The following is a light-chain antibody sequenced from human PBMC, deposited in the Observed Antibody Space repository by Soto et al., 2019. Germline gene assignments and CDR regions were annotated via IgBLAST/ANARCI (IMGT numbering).Light chain of an antibody. CDR3: QQYYNWPLT. Sequence: EIVLTQSPSTGSLSPGERATLSCTASQSVSSRFLAWYQQKPGQAPRVLIYGASIRATGVPARFSGSGSGTEFTLTISSLQSEDFALFYCQQYYNWPLTFGQGSKVDIK. CDR2: GAS. CDR1: QSVSSRF. V-gene: IGKV3-15*01. J-gene: IGKJ1*01.